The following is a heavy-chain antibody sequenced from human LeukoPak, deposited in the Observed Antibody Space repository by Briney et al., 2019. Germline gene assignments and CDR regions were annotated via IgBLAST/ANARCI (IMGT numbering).Heavy chain of an antibody. CDR1: GFTFSSYA. CDR3: AKGAGLYCSSTSCYLMYYYYYMDV. J-gene: IGHJ6*03. V-gene: IGHV3-30*04. D-gene: IGHD2-2*01. CDR2: ISYDGSNK. Sequence: GGSLRLSCAASGFTFSSYAMHWVRQAPGKGLEWVAVISYDGSNKYYADSVKGRFTISRDNSKNTLYLQMNSLRAEDTAVYYCAKGAGLYCSSTSCYLMYYYYYMDVWGKGTTVTISS.